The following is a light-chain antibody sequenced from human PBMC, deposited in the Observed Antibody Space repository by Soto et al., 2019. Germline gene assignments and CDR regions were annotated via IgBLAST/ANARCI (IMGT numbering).Light chain of an antibody. V-gene: IGKV1-5*03. CDR3: QQYYSYPWT. CDR2: KAS. CDR1: QSISSW. J-gene: IGKJ1*01. Sequence: DIQMTQSPSTLSASVGDRVTITCRASQSISSWLAWYKQKPGKAPKLLIYKASSLESGVPSRFSGSGSGTEFTLTISSLQPDEFATYYCQQYYSYPWTFGQGTKVEIK.